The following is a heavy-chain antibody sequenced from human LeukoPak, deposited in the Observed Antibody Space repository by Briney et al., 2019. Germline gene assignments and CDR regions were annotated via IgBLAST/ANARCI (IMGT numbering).Heavy chain of an antibody. Sequence: QPGGSLRLSCAASGFTFSSYGMHWVRQAPGKGLEWVAFIRYDGSNKYYADSVKGRFTISRDNSKNTLYLQMNSLRAEDTAVYYCARDSLGTQIPEGVNWFDPWGQGTLVTVSS. CDR1: GFTFSSYG. J-gene: IGHJ5*02. V-gene: IGHV3-30*02. CDR2: IRYDGSNK. D-gene: IGHD1-14*01. CDR3: ARDSLGTQIPEGVNWFDP.